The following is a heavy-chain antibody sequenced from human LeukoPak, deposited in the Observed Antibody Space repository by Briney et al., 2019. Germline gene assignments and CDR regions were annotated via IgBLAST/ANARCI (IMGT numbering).Heavy chain of an antibody. CDR2: VRSSGSTI. J-gene: IGHJ4*02. V-gene: IGHV3-11*04. Sequence: PGGSLRLSCAASGFTFSDYYMSWLRQAPGKGLEWVSYVRSSGSTIYYADSVKGRFTISRDNAKNSLYLQMNSLRAEDTAVYYCARADCSSTSCYEFDYWGQGTLVTVSS. CDR3: ARADCSSTSCYEFDY. CDR1: GFTFSDYY. D-gene: IGHD2-2*01.